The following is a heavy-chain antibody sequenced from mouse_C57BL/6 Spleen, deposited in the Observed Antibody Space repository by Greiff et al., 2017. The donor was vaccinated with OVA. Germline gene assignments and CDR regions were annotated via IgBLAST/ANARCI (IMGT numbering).Heavy chain of an antibody. D-gene: IGHD1-1*01. Sequence: EVKLMESGAELVKPGASVKLSCTASGFNIKDYYMHWVKQRTEQGLEWIGRIDPEDGETKYAPKFQGKATITADTSSNTAYLQLSSLTSEDTAVYYCARSSTTVVAFDYWGQGTTLTVSS. J-gene: IGHJ2*01. CDR2: IDPEDGET. CDR3: ARSSTTVVAFDY. V-gene: IGHV14-2*01. CDR1: GFNIKDYY.